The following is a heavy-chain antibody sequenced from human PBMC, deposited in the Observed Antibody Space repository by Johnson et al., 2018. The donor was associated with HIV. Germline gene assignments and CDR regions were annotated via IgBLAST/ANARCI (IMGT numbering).Heavy chain of an antibody. CDR1: GFTFSSYD. CDR2: IKSKTDGGTT. D-gene: IGHD6-13*01. Sequence: VQLVESGGGLVQPGGSLRLSCAASGFTFSSYDMHWVRQATGKGLEWVGRIKSKTDGGTTDYAAPVKGRFTISRDDSKNTLYLQMNSLKTEDTAVYYCTTDQLQQLVHDAFDIWGQGTMVTVSS. V-gene: IGHV3-15*01. CDR3: TTDQLQQLVHDAFDI. J-gene: IGHJ3*02.